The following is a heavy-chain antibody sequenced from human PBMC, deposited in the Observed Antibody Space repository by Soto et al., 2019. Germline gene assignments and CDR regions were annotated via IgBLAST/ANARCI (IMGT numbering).Heavy chain of an antibody. V-gene: IGHV4-34*01. D-gene: IGHD3-16*01. Sequence: PSETLSLTCNVSGGSFHGYSWSWFRQTSGKGLEWIGDISYRGSTSYSPSLKSRLVISLDTSNNQFSLKVASVTPADTAVYYCARALLGFSYGYGGYFDPWGPGTLVTVSS. CDR2: ISYRGST. CDR1: GGSFHGYS. J-gene: IGHJ4*02. CDR3: ARALLGFSYGYGGYFDP.